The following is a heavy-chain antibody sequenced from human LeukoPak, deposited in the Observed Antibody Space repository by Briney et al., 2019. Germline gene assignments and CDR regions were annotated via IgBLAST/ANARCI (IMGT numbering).Heavy chain of an antibody. J-gene: IGHJ4*02. CDR3: AKHRFESGGYHSTD. CDR1: GFTFRSHA. D-gene: IGHD3-22*01. V-gene: IGHV3-23*01. Sequence: GSLRLSCVGSGFTFRSHAMSWVRQAPEKGLEFVSGIYENGGTTYYADSVKGRFSISRDNSKNTLYLQMDSLRGEDTAVYYCAKHRFESGGYHSTDWGQGTLVTVSS. CDR2: IYENGGTT.